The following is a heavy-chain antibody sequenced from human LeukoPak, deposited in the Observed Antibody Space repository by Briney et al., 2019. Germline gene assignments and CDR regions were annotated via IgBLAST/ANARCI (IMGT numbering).Heavy chain of an antibody. V-gene: IGHV3-33*01. J-gene: IGHJ5*02. CDR2: IWNDGSNK. D-gene: IGHD6-13*01. CDR1: GFTFSTYG. CDR3: ARDLMYTNTWRFDP. Sequence: PGGSLRLSCAASGFTFSTYGMHWVRQAPGKGLEWVAFIWNDGSNKYYGESVKGRFTISRDNSKNTLYLQMNSLRAEDSAVYYCARDLMYTNTWRFDPWGQGTLVIVSS.